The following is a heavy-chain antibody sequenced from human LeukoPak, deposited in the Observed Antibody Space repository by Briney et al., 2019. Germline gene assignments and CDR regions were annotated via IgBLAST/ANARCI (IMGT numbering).Heavy chain of an antibody. Sequence: PGGSLRLSCAASGFTFDDYGMSWVRQAPGKGLEWVSGINWNGGSTGYADSVKGRFTISRDNAKNSLYLQMNSLRAEDTALYYCARTSDYGDYHPFDYWGQGTLVTVSS. J-gene: IGHJ4*02. V-gene: IGHV3-20*04. D-gene: IGHD4-17*01. CDR2: INWNGGST. CDR3: ARTSDYGDYHPFDY. CDR1: GFTFDDYG.